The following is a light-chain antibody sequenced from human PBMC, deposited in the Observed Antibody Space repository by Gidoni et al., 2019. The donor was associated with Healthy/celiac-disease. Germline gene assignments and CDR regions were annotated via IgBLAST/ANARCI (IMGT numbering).Light chain of an antibody. CDR1: QSVLYSSNNKNY. V-gene: IGKV4-1*01. CDR3: QQYYSTPIT. Sequence: IVMTQSPDSLAVSLGERATINCKSSQSVLYSSNNKNYLAWYQQKPGQPPKLLIYWASTRESGVPDRFSGSGSGTDFTLTISSLQAEDVAVYYCQQYYSTPITFXQXTRLEIK. CDR2: WAS. J-gene: IGKJ5*01.